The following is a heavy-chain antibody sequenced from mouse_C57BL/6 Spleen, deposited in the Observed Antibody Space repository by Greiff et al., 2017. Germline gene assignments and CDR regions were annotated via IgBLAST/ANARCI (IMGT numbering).Heavy chain of an antibody. D-gene: IGHD2-10*01. V-gene: IGHV1-69*01. CDR1: GYTFTSYW. CDR2: IDPSDSYT. CDR3: ARTYYGNYGYAMDD. Sequence: QVQLQQPGAELVMPGASVKLSCKASGYTFTSYWMHWVKQRPGQGLEWIGEIDPSDSYTNYNQKFKGKSTLTVDKSSSTAYMQLSSLTSEDSAVXYCARTYYGNYGYAMDDWGQGTSVTVSS. J-gene: IGHJ4*01.